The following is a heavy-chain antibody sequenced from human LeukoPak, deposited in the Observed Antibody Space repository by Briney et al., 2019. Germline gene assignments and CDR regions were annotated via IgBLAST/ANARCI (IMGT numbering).Heavy chain of an antibody. V-gene: IGHV3-23*01. Sequence: GGSLRLSCAASGFTFSNYAMSWFRQAPGKGLEWVSAISDSGGNIYYADSVKGRFTISRDNSKNTLYLQMNSLRAEDTAVYYCAKDGSYRFDYWGQGTLVTVSS. J-gene: IGHJ4*02. D-gene: IGHD5-12*01. CDR3: AKDGSYRFDY. CDR2: ISDSGGNI. CDR1: GFTFSNYA.